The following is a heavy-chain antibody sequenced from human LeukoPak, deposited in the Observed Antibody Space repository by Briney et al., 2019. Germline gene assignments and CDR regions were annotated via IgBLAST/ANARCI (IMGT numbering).Heavy chain of an antibody. CDR3: ARDSSSGWFDY. D-gene: IGHD6-19*01. J-gene: IGHJ4*02. V-gene: IGHV4-59*01. CDR2: IYYSGST. Sequence: PSETLSLTCTVSGGSISSYYWSWIRQPPGKGLEWIGYIYYSGSTNYNPSLKSRVTISVDTCKNQFSLKLSSVTAADTAVYYCARDSSSGWFDYWGQGTLVTVSS. CDR1: GGSISSYY.